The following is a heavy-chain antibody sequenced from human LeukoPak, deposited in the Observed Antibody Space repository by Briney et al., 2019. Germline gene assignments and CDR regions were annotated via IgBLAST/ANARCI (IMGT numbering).Heavy chain of an antibody. V-gene: IGHV3-48*04. D-gene: IGHD1-26*01. CDR3: ARGLGATFVPFDY. CDR1: GFTFSSYS. CDR2: ISSGSSTI. J-gene: IGHJ4*02. Sequence: GGSLRLSCAASGFTFSSYSMNWVRQAPGKGLEWVSYISSGSSTIYYADSVKGRFTISRDNAKNSLYLQMNSLRAEDTAVYYCARGLGATFVPFDYWGQGTLVTVSS.